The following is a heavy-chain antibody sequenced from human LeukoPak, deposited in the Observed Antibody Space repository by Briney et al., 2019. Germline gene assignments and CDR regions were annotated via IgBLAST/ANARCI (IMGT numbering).Heavy chain of an antibody. J-gene: IGHJ4*02. CDR2: IYYSGST. V-gene: IGHV4-59*08. D-gene: IGHD2-2*01. CDR3: ARQLVVPAAMLDY. CDR1: GGSISSYY. Sequence: PSETLSLTCTVSGGSISSYYWSWIRQPPGKGLEWIGYIYYSGSTNYNPSLKSRVTISVDTSKNQFSLKLSSVTAADTAVYYCARQLVVPAAMLDYWGQGALVTVSS.